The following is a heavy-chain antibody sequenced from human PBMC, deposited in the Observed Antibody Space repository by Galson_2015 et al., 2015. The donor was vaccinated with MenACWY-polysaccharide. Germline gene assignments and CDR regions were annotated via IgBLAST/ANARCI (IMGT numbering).Heavy chain of an antibody. Sequence: SVKVSCKASGYTFTGYYMHWVRQAPGQGLEWMGWINPNSGGTNYAQKFQGRVTMTRDTSISTAYMELSRLRSDDTAVYYCARGERITMIVVVIKDYWGQGTLVTVSS. J-gene: IGHJ4*02. CDR1: GYTFTGYY. CDR3: ARGERITMIVVVIKDY. V-gene: IGHV1-2*02. CDR2: INPNSGGT. D-gene: IGHD3-22*01.